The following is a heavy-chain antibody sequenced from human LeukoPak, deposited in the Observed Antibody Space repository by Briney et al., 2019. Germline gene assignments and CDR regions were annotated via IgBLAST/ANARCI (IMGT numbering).Heavy chain of an antibody. CDR3: ARDAQRGFDYSNSLQY. J-gene: IGHJ4*01. D-gene: IGHD4-11*01. CDR2: IWSDGSNR. Sequence: GGSLRLSCAASGFIFSHYGMHWVRQAPGKGLEWVAVIWSDGSNRFYAGSVKGRFTISRDNSQNTMFLEMNSLRAEDTAMYYCARDAQRGFDYSNSLQYWGQGILVSVSS. V-gene: IGHV3-33*01. CDR1: GFIFSHYG.